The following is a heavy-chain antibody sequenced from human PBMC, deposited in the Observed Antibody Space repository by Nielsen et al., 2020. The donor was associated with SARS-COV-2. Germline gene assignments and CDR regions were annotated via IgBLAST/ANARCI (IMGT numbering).Heavy chain of an antibody. CDR3: ARGRNSGSRPMSY. J-gene: IGHJ4*02. CDR2: INHSGST. Sequence: WIRQPPGKGLEWIGEINHSGSTNYNPSLKSRVTISVDTSKNQFSLKLSSVTAADTAVCYCARGRNSGSRPMSYWGQGTLVTVSS. V-gene: IGHV4-34*01. D-gene: IGHD1-26*01.